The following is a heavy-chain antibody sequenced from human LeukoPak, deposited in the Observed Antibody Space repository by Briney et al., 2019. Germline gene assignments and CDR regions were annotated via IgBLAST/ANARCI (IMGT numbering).Heavy chain of an antibody. J-gene: IGHJ1*01. CDR2: IRFDGSNK. CDR1: GFTFSSYG. Sequence: GGSLRLSCAASGFTFSSYGIHWVRQAPGKGLEWVAFIRFDGSNKYYADSVKGQFTISRDNAKNSLYLQMNSLRAENTALYYCTKGPSGIAVAGSPKYFQHWGQGTLVTVSS. V-gene: IGHV3-30*02. D-gene: IGHD6-19*01. CDR3: TKGPSGIAVAGSPKYFQH.